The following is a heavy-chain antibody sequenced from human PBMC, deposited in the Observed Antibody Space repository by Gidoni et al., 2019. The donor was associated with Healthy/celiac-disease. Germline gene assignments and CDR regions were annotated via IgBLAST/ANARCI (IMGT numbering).Heavy chain of an antibody. D-gene: IGHD3-22*01. Sequence: QVQLQESGPGLLKPSPTLSLTCTVPGCSISSGGYYCSSIRQHPGKGLEWIGYIYYSGSTYYNPSLKSRVTISVDTSKNQFSLKLSSVTAADTAVYYCARSITMIGRGFDYWGQGTLVTVSS. CDR2: IYYSGST. J-gene: IGHJ4*02. CDR3: ARSITMIGRGFDY. CDR1: GCSISSGGYY. V-gene: IGHV4-31*03.